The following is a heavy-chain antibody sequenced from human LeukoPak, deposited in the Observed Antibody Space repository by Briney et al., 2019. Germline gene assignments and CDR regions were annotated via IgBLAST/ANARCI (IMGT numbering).Heavy chain of an antibody. V-gene: IGHV1-46*01. CDR2: INPSGGST. Sequence: ASVKISCKASGYTFTSYDINWVRQATGQGLEWMGIINPSGGSTSYAQKFQGRVTMTRDTSTSTVYMELSSLRSEDTAVYYCARLTSGSYPLFDYWGQGTLVTVSS. J-gene: IGHJ4*02. CDR1: GYTFTSYD. D-gene: IGHD1-26*01. CDR3: ARLTSGSYPLFDY.